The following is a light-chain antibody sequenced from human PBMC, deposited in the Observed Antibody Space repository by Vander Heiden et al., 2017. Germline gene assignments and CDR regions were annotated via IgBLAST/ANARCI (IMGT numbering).Light chain of an antibody. Sequence: QSVLTQPPYVSGAPGQRFSIYCTGSSSNIGTGYGVHWYQQLPGTAPKVLIYDYNNRPSGVPDRSSGSKSGTSASLAITGLQAEDEADYYCQSYDSRLSGWVFGGGTKVTVL. CDR1: SSNIGTGYG. CDR2: DYN. J-gene: IGLJ3*02. CDR3: QSYDSRLSGWV. V-gene: IGLV1-40*01.